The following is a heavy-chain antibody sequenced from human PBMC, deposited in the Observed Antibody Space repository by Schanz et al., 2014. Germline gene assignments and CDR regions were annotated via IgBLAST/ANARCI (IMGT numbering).Heavy chain of an antibody. J-gene: IGHJ4*02. CDR1: GFAFDTYW. V-gene: IGHV3-7*01. CDR2: IKHDGSEK. CDR3: ARDGYNAYDLKRGDY. Sequence: EVQLVESGGGLVQPGGSLRLSCAASGFAFDTYWMSWVRQAPGKGLEWVANIKHDGSEKYYVDSVQGRFTISRDNAKNSLYLQMNSLRAEDTAVYYCARDGYNAYDLKRGDYWGQGTQVAVSS. D-gene: IGHD5-12*01.